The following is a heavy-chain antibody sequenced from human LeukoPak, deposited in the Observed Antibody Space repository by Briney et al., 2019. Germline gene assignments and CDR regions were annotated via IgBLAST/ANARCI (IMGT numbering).Heavy chain of an antibody. D-gene: IGHD6-19*01. CDR1: GFTVSSNY. CDR2: IYSGGST. V-gene: IGHV3-53*01. J-gene: IGHJ5*02. CDR3: ARDVPYSSGWYWFDP. Sequence: GGSLRLSCAASGFTVSSNYMSWVRQAPGKGLEWVSVIYSGGSTYYADSVEGRFTISRDNSKNTLYPQMNSLRAEDTAVYYCARDVPYSSGWYWFDPWGQGTLVTVSS.